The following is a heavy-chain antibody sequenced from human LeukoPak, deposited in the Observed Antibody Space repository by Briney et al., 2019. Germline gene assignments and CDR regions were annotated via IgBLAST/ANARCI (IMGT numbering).Heavy chain of an antibody. CDR2: FDPEDGET. CDR1: GYTLTELS. D-gene: IGHD1-26*01. J-gene: IGHJ4*02. V-gene: IGHV1-24*01. CDR3: ATVSYSGSYPTPLDY. Sequence: ASVKVSCKVPGYTLTELSIHWVRQAPGKGLEWMGGFDPEDGETIYAQKFQGRVTMTEDTSTDTAYMELSSLRSEDTAVYYCATVSYSGSYPTPLDYWGQGTLVTVSS.